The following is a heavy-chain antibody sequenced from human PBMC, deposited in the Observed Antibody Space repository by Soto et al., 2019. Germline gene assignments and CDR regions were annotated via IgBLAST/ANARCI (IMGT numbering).Heavy chain of an antibody. CDR2: ISAYNGNT. CDR1: GYTFTSYG. J-gene: IGHJ3*02. Sequence: ASVKVSCKASGYTFTSYGIRWVRQAPGQGLEWMGWISAYNGNTNYAQKLQGRVTMTTDTSTSTAYMELRSLRSDDTAVYYCAREQAAYDAFDIWGQGTMVTVSS. CDR3: AREQAAYDAFDI. D-gene: IGHD6-25*01. V-gene: IGHV1-18*04.